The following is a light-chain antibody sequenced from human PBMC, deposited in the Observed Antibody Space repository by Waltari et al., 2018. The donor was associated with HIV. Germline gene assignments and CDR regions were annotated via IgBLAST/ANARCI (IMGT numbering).Light chain of an antibody. V-gene: IGLV2-18*01. J-gene: IGLJ2*01. CDR3: SLYTGTTNVL. Sequence: TQPPSVSGSPGQSVSISCTGSSSDVGSYNRVSWYQRPPGTAPKLIIYEVNNRPSGVPDRFSGSQSGNTASLTISGLQAEDEADYYCSLYTGTTNVLFGGGTKLTVL. CDR1: SSDVGSYNR. CDR2: EVN.